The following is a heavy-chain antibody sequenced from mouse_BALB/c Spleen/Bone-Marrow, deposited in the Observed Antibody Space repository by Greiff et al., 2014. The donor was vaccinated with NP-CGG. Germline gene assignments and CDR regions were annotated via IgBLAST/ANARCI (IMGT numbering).Heavy chain of an antibody. CDR2: ICSGGST. J-gene: IGHJ3*01. CDR3: ARNGGNWFAY. Sequence: VQLQQSGPGLVQPSQSLSITCTVSGFSLTSYGVHWVRQSPGKGLEWLGVICSGGSTDYNADFISKMSISKDNSKSQSFFKMNSLKSNGTAIYYCARNGGNWFAYWGQGTLVTVSA. CDR1: GFSLTSYG. V-gene: IGHV2-2*03.